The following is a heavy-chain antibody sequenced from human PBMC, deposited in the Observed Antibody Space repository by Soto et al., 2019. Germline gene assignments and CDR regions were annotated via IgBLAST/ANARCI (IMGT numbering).Heavy chain of an antibody. J-gene: IGHJ5*02. D-gene: IGHD5-18*01. CDR3: ARSRGGDTAMPPDP. CDR1: GGSISSGYYY. Sequence: PSETLSLTCTVSGGSISSGYYYWSWIRQPPGKGLEWIGYIYYSGSTYYNPSLKSRVTISVDTSKNQFSLKLSSVTAADTAVYYCARSRGGDTAMPPDPWGQGTLVTVSS. V-gene: IGHV4-30-4*01. CDR2: IYYSGST.